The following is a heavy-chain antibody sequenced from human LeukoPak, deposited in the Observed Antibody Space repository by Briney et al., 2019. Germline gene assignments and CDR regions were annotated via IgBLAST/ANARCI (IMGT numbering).Heavy chain of an antibody. D-gene: IGHD5-18*01. CDR1: GFTFSDYY. V-gene: IGHV3-11*01. CDR2: ISSSGSTI. CDR3: AREVPGYSYGEYYFDY. J-gene: IGHJ4*02. Sequence: GGSLRLSCAAPGFTFSDYYMSWIRQAPGKGLEWVSYISSSGSTIYYADSVKGRFTISRDNAKNSLYLQMNSLRAEDTAVYYCAREVPGYSYGEYYFDYWGQGTLVTVSS.